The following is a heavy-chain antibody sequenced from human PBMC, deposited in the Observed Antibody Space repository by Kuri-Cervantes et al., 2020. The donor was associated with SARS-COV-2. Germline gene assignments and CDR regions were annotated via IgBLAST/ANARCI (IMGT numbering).Heavy chain of an antibody. D-gene: IGHD3-16*02. J-gene: IGHJ4*02. V-gene: IGHV4-30-4*01. CDR1: GGSISSGDYY. Sequence: SETLSLTCTVSGGSISSGDYYWSWIRQPPGKGLEWIGYIYYSGSTYYNPSPKSRVTISVDTSKNQFSLKLSSVTAADTAVYYCARGANYDYVWGSYRYGPKIRKPFDYWGQGTLVTVSS. CDR2: IYYSGST. CDR3: ARGANYDYVWGSYRYGPKIRKPFDY.